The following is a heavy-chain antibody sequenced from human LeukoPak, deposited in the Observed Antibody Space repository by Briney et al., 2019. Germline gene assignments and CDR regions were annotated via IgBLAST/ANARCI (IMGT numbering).Heavy chain of an antibody. CDR1: GFTFSSYS. CDR2: ISSSSSYI. Sequence: GGSLRLXCAASGFTFSSYSMNWVRQAPGKGLEWVSSISSSSSYIHYADSVKGRFTISRDNAKNSLYLQMNSLRAEDTAVYYCAREMGVPAASPFDYWGQGTLVTVSS. CDR3: AREMGVPAASPFDY. V-gene: IGHV3-21*01. J-gene: IGHJ4*02. D-gene: IGHD2-2*01.